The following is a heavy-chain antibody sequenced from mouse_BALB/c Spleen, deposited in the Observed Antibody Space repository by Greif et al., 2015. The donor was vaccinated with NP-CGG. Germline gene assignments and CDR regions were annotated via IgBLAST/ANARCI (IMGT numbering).Heavy chain of an antibody. CDR2: ISGGGSYT. Sequence: EVQGVESGGGLVKPGGSLKLSCAASGFTFSSYGMSWVRQTPEKRLEWVATISGGGSYTYYPDSVKGRFTISRDNAKNNLYLQMSSLRSEDTALYYCARQLYYGKDYWGQGTTLTVSS. J-gene: IGHJ2*01. CDR3: ARQLYYGKDY. V-gene: IGHV5-9-2*01. D-gene: IGHD2-1*01. CDR1: GFTFSSYG.